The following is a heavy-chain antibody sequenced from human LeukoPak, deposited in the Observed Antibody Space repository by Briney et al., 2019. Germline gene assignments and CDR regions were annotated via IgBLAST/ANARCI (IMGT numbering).Heavy chain of an antibody. V-gene: IGHV3-74*01. CDR1: GFTFSSDW. CDR2: ISSDGTIT. Sequence: GGSLRLSYAASGFTFSSDWMHWVRQTPGKGLVWVSRISSDGTITNYADSVKGRFTISRDNAKNTLYVQMNSLRAEDTAVYYCARGAPYFDNWGQGILVTVSS. CDR3: ARGAPYFDN. J-gene: IGHJ4*02.